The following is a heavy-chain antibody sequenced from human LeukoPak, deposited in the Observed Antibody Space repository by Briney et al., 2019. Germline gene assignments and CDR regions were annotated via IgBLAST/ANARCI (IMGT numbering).Heavy chain of an antibody. CDR2: IYTSGST. CDR1: GGSISSYY. J-gene: IGHJ3*02. Sequence: PSETLSLTCTVSGGSISSYYWSWIRQPAGKGLEWIGRIYTSGSTNYNPSLKGRVTMSVDTAKNQFSLKLSSVTAADTAVYYCATRGRAAGNAFYIWGQGTVVIVSS. V-gene: IGHV4-4*07. D-gene: IGHD1-26*01. CDR3: ATRGRAAGNAFYI.